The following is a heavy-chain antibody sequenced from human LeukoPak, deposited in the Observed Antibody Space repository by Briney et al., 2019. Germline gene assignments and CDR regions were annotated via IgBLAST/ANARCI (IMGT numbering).Heavy chain of an antibody. V-gene: IGHV4-39*01. J-gene: IGHJ5*02. CDR1: GGSISSSSYY. Sequence: SETRSLTCTVAGGSISSSSYYWGWIRQPPGKGLEGIGSIYYSGSTYYNPSLKSRGTISVDTAKNQFCLKLSSVTAADTAVYYCARHAAGGGNSNDVLDSHNWFDPWGQGTLVTVSS. D-gene: IGHD4-23*01. CDR3: ARHAAGGGNSNDVLDSHNWFDP. CDR2: IYYSGST.